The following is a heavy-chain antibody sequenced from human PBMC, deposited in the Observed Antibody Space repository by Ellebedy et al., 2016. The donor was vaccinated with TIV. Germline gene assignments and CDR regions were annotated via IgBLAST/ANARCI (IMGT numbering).Heavy chain of an antibody. CDR3: ARGARDVYGMDV. CDR1: GFTFSSYW. CDR2: IKQDGSEK. V-gene: IGHV3-7*01. D-gene: IGHD3-10*02. Sequence: GESLKISCAASGFTFSSYWMSLVRQAPGKGLEWVANIKQDGSEKYYVDSVKGQFTISRDNAKNTVYAQMNSLRAEDTAVYYCARGARDVYGMDVWGQGTTVTVSS. J-gene: IGHJ6*02.